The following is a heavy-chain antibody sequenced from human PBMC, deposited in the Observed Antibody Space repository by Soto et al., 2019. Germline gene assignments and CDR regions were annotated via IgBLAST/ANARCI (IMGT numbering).Heavy chain of an antibody. CDR3: AKDWVGGSNRYQLDK. Sequence: QVQLVESGGGVVQPGRSLRLSCAASGFSFSDYGMHWVRKAPGKGLEWVAVISHYETKKYFEDSVKGRFTISRDNSKNTVYLQLNSLRAEDTAVYYCAKDWVGGSNRYQLDKWGQGTLVIVSS. CDR1: GFSFSDYG. D-gene: IGHD2-2*01. CDR2: ISHYETKK. V-gene: IGHV3-30*18. J-gene: IGHJ4*02.